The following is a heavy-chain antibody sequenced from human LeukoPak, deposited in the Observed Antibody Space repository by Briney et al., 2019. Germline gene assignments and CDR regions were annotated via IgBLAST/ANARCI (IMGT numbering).Heavy chain of an antibody. CDR1: GFTFSSYA. Sequence: GGSLRLSCAASGFTFSSYAMHWVRQAPGKGLEWVAVISYDGSNKYYADSVKGRFTISRDNSKNTLYLQMNSLRAEDTAVYYCASVVFPANDYWGQGTLVTVSS. CDR3: ASVVFPANDY. CDR2: ISYDGSNK. V-gene: IGHV3-30*04. J-gene: IGHJ4*02. D-gene: IGHD2-2*01.